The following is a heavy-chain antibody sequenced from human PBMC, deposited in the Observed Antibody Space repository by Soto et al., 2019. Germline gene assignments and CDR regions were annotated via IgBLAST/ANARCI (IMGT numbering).Heavy chain of an antibody. CDR3: ARTTAVHNTLRSRFVSHS. Sequence: PSETLSLTCSVSGGSVSNKTYYWSWIRQPPGKRLEWIGYVYYSGTTNYNPSLKSRVTISVDLSKNQFSLRLSSVTTADTALYYCARTTAVHNTLRSRFVSHSRGQGTLVTVSS. J-gene: IGHJ5*01. D-gene: IGHD4-17*01. CDR2: VYYSGTT. V-gene: IGHV4-61*01. CDR1: GGSVSNKTYY.